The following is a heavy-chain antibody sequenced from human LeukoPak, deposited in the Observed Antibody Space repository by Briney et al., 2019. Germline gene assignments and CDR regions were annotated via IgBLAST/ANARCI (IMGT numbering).Heavy chain of an antibody. CDR1: GGTFSSYA. CDR2: IIPIFGTA. V-gene: IGHV1-69*13. Sequence: ASVKVSCKASGGTFSSYAISWVRQAPGQGLEWMGGIIPIFGTANYAQKFQGRVTITADESTSTAYMELSSLRSEDTAVYYCARASGMITFGGAKDAFDIWGQGTMVTVSS. D-gene: IGHD3-16*01. CDR3: ARASGMITFGGAKDAFDI. J-gene: IGHJ3*02.